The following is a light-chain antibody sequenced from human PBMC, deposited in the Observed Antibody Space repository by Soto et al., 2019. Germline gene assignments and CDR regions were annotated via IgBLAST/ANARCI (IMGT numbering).Light chain of an antibody. Sequence: QSVLTQPPSVSGSPGQSVAISCSGTSSDVGSYNRVSWYRQPPGTAPKLMIYDVSNRPSGVPDRFSGSKSGNTASLTISGLQAEDEADYYCSSFTSSSTYVFGTGTKLTVL. CDR3: SSFTSSSTYV. J-gene: IGLJ1*01. V-gene: IGLV2-18*02. CDR1: SSDVGSYNR. CDR2: DVS.